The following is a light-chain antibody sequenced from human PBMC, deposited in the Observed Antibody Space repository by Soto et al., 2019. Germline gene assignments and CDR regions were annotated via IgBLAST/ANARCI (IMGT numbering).Light chain of an antibody. Sequence: EVVMTQSPVTLSVSPGEGATLSCGASQNVNSNLAWYQQKPGQAPRLLIYGASTRATGIPARFSGSGSGTEFTLTISSLQSEDFAIYYCQQYNNWPYTFGQGTKVDIK. CDR3: QQYNNWPYT. CDR1: QNVNSN. CDR2: GAS. J-gene: IGKJ2*01. V-gene: IGKV3-15*01.